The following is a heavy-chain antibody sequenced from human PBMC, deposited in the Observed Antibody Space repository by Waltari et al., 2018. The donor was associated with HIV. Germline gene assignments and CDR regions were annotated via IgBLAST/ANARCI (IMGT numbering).Heavy chain of an antibody. CDR3: ATLPLIYPEREWYFDL. Sequence: QVQLVQSGAEVKKPGASVKVSCKVSGYTLTELSMHWVRQAPGKGLEWMGGFDPEGGETIDAQKFQGRVTMTEDTSTDTSYMELSSLGSEDTAVYYCATLPLIYPEREWYFDLWGRGTLVTVSS. J-gene: IGHJ2*01. D-gene: IGHD2-2*02. V-gene: IGHV1-24*01. CDR2: FDPEGGET. CDR1: GYTLTELS.